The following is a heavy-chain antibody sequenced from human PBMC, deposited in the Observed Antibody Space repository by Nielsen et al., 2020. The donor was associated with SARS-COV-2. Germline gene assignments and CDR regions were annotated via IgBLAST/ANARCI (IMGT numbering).Heavy chain of an antibody. V-gene: IGHV3-30-3*01. CDR3: AKDLYIPIWHGAFDI. D-gene: IGHD2-2*02. CDR1: GFTFSSYA. CDR2: ISYDGSNK. Sequence: GGSLRLSCAASGFTFSSYAMHWVRQAPGKGLEWVAVISYDGSNKYYADSVKGRFTISRDNSKNTLYLQMNSLRAEDTALYYCAKDLYIPIWHGAFDIWGQGTMVTVSS. J-gene: IGHJ3*02.